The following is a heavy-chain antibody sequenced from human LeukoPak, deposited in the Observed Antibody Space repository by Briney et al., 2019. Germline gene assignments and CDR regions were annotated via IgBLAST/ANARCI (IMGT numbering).Heavy chain of an antibody. CDR3: AKTIAVAGTGFDY. CDR2: ISYDGSNK. CDR1: GFTFSSYA. J-gene: IGHJ4*02. Sequence: GRSLRLSCAASGFTFSSYAMHRVRQAPGKGLEWVAVISYDGSNKYYADSVKGRFTISRDNSKNTLYLQMNSLRAEDTAVYYCAKTIAVAGTGFDYWGQGTLVTVSS. D-gene: IGHD6-19*01. V-gene: IGHV3-30*04.